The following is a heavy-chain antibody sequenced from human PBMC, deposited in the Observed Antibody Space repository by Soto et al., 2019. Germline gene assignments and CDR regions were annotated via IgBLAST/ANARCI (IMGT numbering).Heavy chain of an antibody. CDR1: GFTFNKAW. CDR3: TTDPGPYSSAY. J-gene: IGHJ4*02. Sequence: GGSLILSCAASGFTFNKAWMNWVRHAPGKGLEWVGRIKSKTDGVPTDYAASVKGRFTISRDDSKNTLYLQMNSLKTEDTAVYFCTTDPGPYSSAYWGQGTLVTVSS. D-gene: IGHD6-25*01. CDR2: IKSKTDGVPT. V-gene: IGHV3-15*07.